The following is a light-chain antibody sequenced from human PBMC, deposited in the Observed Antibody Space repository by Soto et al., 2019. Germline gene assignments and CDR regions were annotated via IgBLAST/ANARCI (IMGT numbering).Light chain of an antibody. CDR1: QSVSSTY. V-gene: IGKV3-20*01. CDR3: QQYGPSFPVYT. CDR2: TAS. Sequence: EIVLTQSPGTLSLSPGERATLSCRARQSVSSTYLAWYQQKPGQAPRLLIYTASSRASGIPDRFSGSGSGTAFTLTISTLEPEDFAVYNCQQYGPSFPVYTFGQATRLEIK. J-gene: IGKJ2*01.